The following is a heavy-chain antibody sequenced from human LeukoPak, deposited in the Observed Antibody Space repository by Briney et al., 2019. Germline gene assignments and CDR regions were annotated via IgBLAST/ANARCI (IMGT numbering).Heavy chain of an antibody. CDR1: GGSTSSSNYY. CDR3: ARLGAGPTYYDFWSGYSSFYFDY. CDR2: IHYSGNT. J-gene: IGHJ4*02. Sequence: SETLSLTCTVSGGSTSSSNYYWGWIRQPPGKGLEWIGGIHYSGNTYYNPSLKSRATISVDTSKNQFSLKLSSVTAADTAVYYCARLGAGPTYYDFWSGYSSFYFDYWGQGTLVTVSS. V-gene: IGHV4-39*01. D-gene: IGHD3-3*01.